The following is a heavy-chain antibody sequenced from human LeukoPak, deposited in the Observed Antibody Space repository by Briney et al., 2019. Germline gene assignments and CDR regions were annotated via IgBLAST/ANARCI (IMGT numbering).Heavy chain of an antibody. CDR2: INHSGST. CDR3: AKGSPFDY. V-gene: IGHV4-39*07. Sequence: SGTLSLTCTVSGGSISSGSYYWSWIRQPPGKGLEWIGEINHSGSTNYNPSLKSRVTISVDTSKNQFSLKLSSVAAADTAVYYCAKGSPFDYWGQGTLVTVSS. CDR1: GGSISSGSYY. J-gene: IGHJ4*02.